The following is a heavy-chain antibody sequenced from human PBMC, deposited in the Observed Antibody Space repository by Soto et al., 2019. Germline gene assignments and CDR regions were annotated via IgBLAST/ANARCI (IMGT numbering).Heavy chain of an antibody. J-gene: IGHJ4*02. V-gene: IGHV4-31*03. CDR2: IYYSVST. D-gene: IGHD3-22*01. CDR3: ARGQDYYDSSCYYYDGSYFDY. Sequence: QVQLQESGPGLVKPSQTLSLTCTVSGGSISSGGYYWSWIRQHPGKGLEWIGYIYYSVSTYYNPSLKSRVTSSVDTSKNLFSLKLSSVTAADTAVYYCARGQDYYDSSCYYYDGSYFDYWGQETLVTVST. CDR1: GGSISSGGYY.